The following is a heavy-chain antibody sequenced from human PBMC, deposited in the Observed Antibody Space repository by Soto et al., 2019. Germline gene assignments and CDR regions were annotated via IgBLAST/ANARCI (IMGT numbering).Heavy chain of an antibody. CDR1: GFTFSSYA. Sequence: GGSLRLSCAASGFTFSSYAMSWVRQAPGKALEWVAAIGGTDGKTYYADSVKGRFTISRDNSENTLYLQMSRLRAEDTAVYFCAKGMFSSSPAAAGSFDYWGQGAMVTVSS. V-gene: IGHV3-23*01. D-gene: IGHD3-10*01. J-gene: IGHJ4*02. CDR3: AKGMFSSSPAAAGSFDY. CDR2: IGGTDGKT.